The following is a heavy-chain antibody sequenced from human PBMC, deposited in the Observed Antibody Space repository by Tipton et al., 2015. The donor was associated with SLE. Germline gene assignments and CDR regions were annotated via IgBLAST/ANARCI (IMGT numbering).Heavy chain of an antibody. CDR2: IYYSGST. CDR3: ARSSGWAY. V-gene: IGHV4-34*01. D-gene: IGHD6-19*01. J-gene: IGHJ4*02. CDR1: GGSFSGYY. Sequence: TLSLTCAVYGGSFSGYYWSWIRQPPGKGLEWIGYIYYSGSTYYNPSLKSRVTISVDTSKNQFSLKLSSVTAADTAVYYCARSSGWAYWGQGTLVTVSS.